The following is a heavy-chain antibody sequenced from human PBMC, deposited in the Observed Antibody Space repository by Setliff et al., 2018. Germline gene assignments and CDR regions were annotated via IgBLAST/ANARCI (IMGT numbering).Heavy chain of an antibody. D-gene: IGHD1-20*01. Sequence: ASVKVSCKASGYTFANYGVTWVRQAPGQGLEWMGWISGYTGNTNYAQKLQGRVSMTTDTSTNTAYMELRSLRSDDTAVYYCAKGGNITRETYYYYGMDVWGQGTTVTVSS. CDR2: ISGYTGNT. V-gene: IGHV1-18*01. J-gene: IGHJ6*02. CDR1: GYTFANYG. CDR3: AKGGNITRETYYYYGMDV.